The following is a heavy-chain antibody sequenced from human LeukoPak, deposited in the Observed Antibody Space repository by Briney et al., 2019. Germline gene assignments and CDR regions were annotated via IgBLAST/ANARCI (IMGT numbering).Heavy chain of an antibody. CDR2: IYYSGST. V-gene: IGHV4-30-4*08. D-gene: IGHD3-9*01. J-gene: IGHJ6*02. CDR1: GGSFSGYY. CDR3: ARDGVLRYFDWRNGMDV. Sequence: SETLSLTCAVYGGSFSGYYWSWIRQPPGKGLEWIGYIYYSGSTYYNPSLKSRVTISVDTSKNQFSLKLSSVTAADTAVYYCARDGVLRYFDWRNGMDVWGQGTTVTVSS.